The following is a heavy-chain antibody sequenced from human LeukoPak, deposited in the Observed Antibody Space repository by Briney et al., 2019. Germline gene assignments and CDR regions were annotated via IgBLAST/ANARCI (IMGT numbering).Heavy chain of an antibody. Sequence: PGGSLRLSCAASGFTFSSYAMSWVRQAPGKGLEWVSAISGSGGSTYYADSVKGRFTISRDNSKNTLHLQMNSLRAEDTAVYYCAKDQSWDDAFDIWGQGTMVTVSS. V-gene: IGHV3-23*01. CDR1: GFTFSSYA. CDR2: ISGSGGST. CDR3: AKDQSWDDAFDI. D-gene: IGHD1-26*01. J-gene: IGHJ3*02.